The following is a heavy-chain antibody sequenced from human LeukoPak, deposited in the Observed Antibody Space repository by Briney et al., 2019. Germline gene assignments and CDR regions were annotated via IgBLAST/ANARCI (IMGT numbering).Heavy chain of an antibody. D-gene: IGHD6-19*01. CDR3: ASDGRAVASNGRVDAFDI. V-gene: IGHV3-30-3*01. CDR2: ISYDGSNK. CDR1: RLSFSSYA. J-gene: IGHJ3*02. Sequence: GGSLRLSCAAARLSFSSYAIHWVRQAPGKGLEWVAVISYDGSNKYYADSVKGRFTISRDNSKNTLYLQMNSLRAEDTAVYYCASDGRAVASNGRVDAFDIWGQGTMVTVSS.